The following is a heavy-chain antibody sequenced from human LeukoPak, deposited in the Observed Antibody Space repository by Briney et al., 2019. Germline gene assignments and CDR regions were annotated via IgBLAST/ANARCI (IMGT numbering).Heavy chain of an antibody. CDR2: INVGNGNT. Sequence: GGSLRLSCAASGFTFSSYAMSWVRQAPGQRLEWMGWINVGNGNTKYSQKFQGRVTITRDTSASTAYMELNSLRSEDTAVYYCARDRYYGENYFDYWGQGTLVTVSS. CDR3: ARDRYYGENYFDY. CDR1: GFTFSSYA. D-gene: IGHD2/OR15-2a*01. V-gene: IGHV1-3*01. J-gene: IGHJ4*02.